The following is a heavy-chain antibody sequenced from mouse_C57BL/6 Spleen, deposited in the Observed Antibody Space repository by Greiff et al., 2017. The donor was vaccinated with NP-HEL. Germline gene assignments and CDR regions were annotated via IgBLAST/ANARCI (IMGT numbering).Heavy chain of an antibody. J-gene: IGHJ4*01. D-gene: IGHD2-4*01. V-gene: IGHV2-6*03. Sequence: VKLMESGPGLVAPSQSLSITCTVSGFSLTSYGVHWVRQPPGKGLEWLVVIWSAGSTTYNSALKSRLSISKDNSKSQVFLKMNSLQTDDTAMYYCARASIYYDYDEGAMDYWGQGTSVTVSS. CDR3: ARASIYYDYDEGAMDY. CDR1: GFSLTSYG. CDR2: IWSAGST.